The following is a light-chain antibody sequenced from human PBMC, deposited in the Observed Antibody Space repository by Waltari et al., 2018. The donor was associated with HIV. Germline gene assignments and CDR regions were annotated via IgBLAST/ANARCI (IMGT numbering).Light chain of an antibody. CDR2: EVT. V-gene: IGLV2-8*01. Sequence: QSALTQPPSASGSPGQSVTISCTGTNSDIGGYNYVSWYQQHPGKAPKLVISEVTKRPSGVPGRFSGSKSGTTASLSISGLQAEDEADYYCSSYTSSSTYVFGTGTKVTVL. CDR3: SSYTSSSTYV. CDR1: NSDIGGYNY. J-gene: IGLJ1*01.